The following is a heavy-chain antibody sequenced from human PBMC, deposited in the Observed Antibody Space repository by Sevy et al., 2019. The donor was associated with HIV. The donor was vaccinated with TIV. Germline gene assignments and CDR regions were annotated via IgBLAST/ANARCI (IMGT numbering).Heavy chain of an antibody. Sequence: ASVKVSCKVSGYTLTELSMHWVRQAPGKGLEWMGGFDPEDGETIYAQKFQGRVTMTEDTSTDTVYMELSSLRSEDTAVYYCAAHGSLLDTAMVGGYYFDYWGQGTLVTVSS. V-gene: IGHV1-24*01. CDR3: AAHGSLLDTAMVGGYYFDY. CDR1: GYTLTELS. D-gene: IGHD5-18*01. J-gene: IGHJ4*02. CDR2: FDPEDGET.